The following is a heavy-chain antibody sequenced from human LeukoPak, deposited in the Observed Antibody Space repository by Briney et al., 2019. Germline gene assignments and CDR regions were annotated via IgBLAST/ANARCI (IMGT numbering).Heavy chain of an antibody. V-gene: IGHV4-34*01. CDR1: GGSFSGYY. CDR3: ATSYYSTYSPFDY. J-gene: IGHJ4*02. Sequence: SETLSLTCAVYGGSFSGYYWSWIRQPPGKGLEWIGEINHSGSTNYNPSLKSRVTISVDTSKNQFSLKLSSVTAADTAVYYCATSYYSTYSPFDYWGQGTLVTVSS. D-gene: IGHD2/OR15-2a*01. CDR2: INHSGST.